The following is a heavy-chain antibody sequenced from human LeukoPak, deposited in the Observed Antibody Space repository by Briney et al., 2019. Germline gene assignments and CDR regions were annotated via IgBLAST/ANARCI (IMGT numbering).Heavy chain of an antibody. CDR3: AKRNTMVRGGPCFDY. Sequence: GGSLRLSCAASGFSFSSYAMNWVRQAPGKGLEWVSLIFGNGDTTYYADSVKGRFTVSRDNSKDTLYLQMNDLRPDDTAIYYCAKRNTMVRGGPCFDYWGQGRLVTVSS. D-gene: IGHD3-10*01. V-gene: IGHV3-23*01. J-gene: IGHJ4*02. CDR1: GFSFSSYA. CDR2: IFGNGDTT.